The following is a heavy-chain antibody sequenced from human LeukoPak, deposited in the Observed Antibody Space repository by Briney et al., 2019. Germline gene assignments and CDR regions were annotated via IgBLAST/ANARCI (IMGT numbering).Heavy chain of an antibody. D-gene: IGHD1-1*01. CDR2: ISAGGGNT. CDR1: GFAFSNYG. V-gene: IGHV3-23*01. CDR3: MKGTTTIDF. J-gene: IGHJ4*02. Sequence: TGGSLRLSCAASGFAFSNYGMNWVRQAPGKGLEWVSTISAGGGNTHYADSVKGRFTISRDNSKNTLYLQMNSLRAEDTAVYYCMKGTTTIDFWGQGTLITVSS.